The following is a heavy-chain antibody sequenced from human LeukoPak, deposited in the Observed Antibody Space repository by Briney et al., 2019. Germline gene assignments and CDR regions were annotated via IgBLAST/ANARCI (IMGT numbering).Heavy chain of an antibody. CDR3: ARTLDYDFWSGYD. V-gene: IGHV4-34*01. CDR1: GRSFSGYY. Sequence: SETQSLTCAVYGRSFSGYYWSWLRQPPGKGLEWRGEIKHSGSTNYNPSLKSQVTISVDKSKNQFSLKLSSVTAADTAVYYCARTLDYDFWSGYDWGQGTLVTVSS. D-gene: IGHD3-3*01. J-gene: IGHJ4*02. CDR2: IKHSGST.